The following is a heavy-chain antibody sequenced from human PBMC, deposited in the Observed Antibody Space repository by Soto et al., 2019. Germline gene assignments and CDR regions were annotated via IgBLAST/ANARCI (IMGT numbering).Heavy chain of an antibody. CDR1: GFTFSSYA. V-gene: IGHV3-30-3*01. J-gene: IGHJ4*02. CDR3: ARGQHVGSAGDY. CDR2: ISYGGSNK. D-gene: IGHD6-6*01. Sequence: QVQLVESGGGVVQPGRSLRLSCAASGFTFSSYAMHWVRQAPGKGLEWVAVISYGGSNKYYADSVKGRFTISRDNSKNTLYLQMNSLRAEDTAVYYCARGQHVGSAGDYWGQGTLVTVSS.